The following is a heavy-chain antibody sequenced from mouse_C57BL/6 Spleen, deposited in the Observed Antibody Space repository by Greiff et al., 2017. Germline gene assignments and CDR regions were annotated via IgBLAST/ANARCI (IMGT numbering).Heavy chain of an antibody. D-gene: IGHD3-3*01. J-gene: IGHJ4*01. CDR1: GYTFTSYW. CDR3: ARLRAYAMDY. CDR2: IPPNSGST. V-gene: IGHV1-64*01. Sequence: QVQLQQPGAELVKPGASVKLSCKASGYTFTSYWMHWVKQRPGQGLEWIGMIPPNSGSTNYNEKFKSKATLTVDKSSSTAYMQLSSLTSEDSAVYYCARLRAYAMDYWGQGTSVTVSS.